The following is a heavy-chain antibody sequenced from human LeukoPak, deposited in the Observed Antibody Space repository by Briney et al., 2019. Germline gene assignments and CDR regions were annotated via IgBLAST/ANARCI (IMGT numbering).Heavy chain of an antibody. J-gene: IGHJ5*02. CDR2: IHYSGST. V-gene: IGHV4-59*08. CDR3: ARQLALAGWFDP. D-gene: IGHD6-19*01. CDR1: GVSITSHY. Sequence: PSETLSLTCSVSGVSITSHYWSWIRQPPGKGLEWIGYIHYSGSTKYNPSLKSRVTISADTSKTQFSLNLSAVTAADTAVYYCARQLALAGWFDPWGQGSLVTVSS.